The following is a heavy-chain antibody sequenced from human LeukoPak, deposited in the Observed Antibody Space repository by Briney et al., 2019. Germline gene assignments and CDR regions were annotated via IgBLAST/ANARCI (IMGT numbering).Heavy chain of an antibody. Sequence: GGSLRLSCAASGFTFSSYWVHWVRQAPGKGLVWVSRITPDGSSTSYADSVKGRFTSSRDNAKNTLYLQMNSLRAEDTAVYYCARGVAVTGSVAFDIWGQGTMVTVSS. D-gene: IGHD6-19*01. CDR1: GFTFSSYW. J-gene: IGHJ3*02. V-gene: IGHV3-74*01. CDR2: ITPDGSST. CDR3: ARGVAVTGSVAFDI.